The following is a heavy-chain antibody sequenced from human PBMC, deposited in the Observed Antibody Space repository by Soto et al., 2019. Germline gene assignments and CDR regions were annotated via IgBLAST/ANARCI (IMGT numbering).Heavy chain of an antibody. CDR2: IYYSGST. D-gene: IGHD3-10*01. V-gene: IGHV4-59*01. J-gene: IGHJ6*03. CDR1: GGSISSYY. Sequence: PSETLSLTCTVSGGSISSYYWSWIRQPPGKGLEWIGYIYYSGSTNYNPSLKSRVTISVDTSKNQFSLKLSSVTAADTAVYYCARRYGSGSYYNQAYYYYMDVWGKGTTVTVSS. CDR3: ARRYGSGSYYNQAYYYYMDV.